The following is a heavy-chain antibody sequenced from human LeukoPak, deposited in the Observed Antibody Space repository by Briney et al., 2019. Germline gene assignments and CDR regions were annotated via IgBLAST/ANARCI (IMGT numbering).Heavy chain of an antibody. CDR1: GITFSRYY. CDR2: ITSSGNYI. Sequence: GGSLRLSCAASGITFSRYYMTWVRQAPGKGLEWVSSITSSGNYIYYADSVKGRFTISRDNAKNSLYLQMNSLRAEDTAAYYCATPPDYFDYWGQGTLVTVSS. CDR3: ATPPDYFDY. J-gene: IGHJ4*02. V-gene: IGHV3-21*03.